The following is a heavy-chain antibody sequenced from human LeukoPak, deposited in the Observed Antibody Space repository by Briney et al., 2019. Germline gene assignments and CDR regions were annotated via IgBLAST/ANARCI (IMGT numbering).Heavy chain of an antibody. Sequence: SETLSPTCTVSGGSLSPYYWSWIRQPPGKGLEWIAYIYYSGSTNYNPSLKSRVTISVDTSKNQFSLKVNSVTAADTAVYYCARHDMDVAGAGLDYFDSWGQGTLVTVSS. CDR2: IYYSGST. J-gene: IGHJ4*02. CDR3: ARHDMDVAGAGLDYFDS. V-gene: IGHV4-59*08. CDR1: GGSLSPYY. D-gene: IGHD1-26*01.